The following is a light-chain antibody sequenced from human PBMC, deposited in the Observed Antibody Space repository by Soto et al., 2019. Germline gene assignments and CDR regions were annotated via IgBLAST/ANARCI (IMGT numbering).Light chain of an antibody. J-gene: IGKJ1*01. CDR3: QQYGSSGT. Sequence: ENVLTQSPGTLSLSPGEIATLSFRASQSVSSNYLAWYQQKPGQAPRLLVYGASSRATGIPARFSGSGSGTEFTLTISSPQSEDFAVYYCQQYGSSGTFGQGTKVDI. CDR2: GAS. V-gene: IGKV3-20*01. CDR1: QSVSSNY.